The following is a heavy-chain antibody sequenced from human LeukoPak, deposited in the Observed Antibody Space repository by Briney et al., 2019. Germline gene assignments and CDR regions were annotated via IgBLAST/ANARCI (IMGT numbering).Heavy chain of an antibody. CDR3: ARVGNWNYADY. CDR1: GGSISSSNW. D-gene: IGHD1-20*01. V-gene: IGHV4-4*02. CDR2: IYHSGST. Sequence: TSETLSLTCAVSGGSISSSNWWSWVRQPPGKGLEWIGEIYHSGSTNYNPSLKSRVTISVDTSKNQFSLKLSSVTAADTAVYYCARVGNWNYADYWGQGTLVIVSS. J-gene: IGHJ4*02.